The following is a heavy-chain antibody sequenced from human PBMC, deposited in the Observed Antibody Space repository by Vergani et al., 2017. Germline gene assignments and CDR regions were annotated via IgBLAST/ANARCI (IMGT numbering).Heavy chain of an antibody. CDR2: IYSGGST. CDR1: GFTVSSNY. J-gene: IGHJ6*02. CDR3: ARDRVDIVATTTYYYYYYGMDV. D-gene: IGHD5-12*01. V-gene: IGHV3-53*04. Sequence: EVQLVESGGGLVQPGGSLRLSSAASGFTVSSNYMSWVRQAPGKGLEWVSVIYSGGSTYYADSVKGRFTISRHNSKNTLYLQMNSLRAEDTAVYYCARDRVDIVATTTYYYYYYGMDVWGQGNTVTVSS.